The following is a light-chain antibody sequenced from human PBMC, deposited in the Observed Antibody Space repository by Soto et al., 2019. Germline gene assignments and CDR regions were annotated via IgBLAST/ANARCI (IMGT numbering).Light chain of an antibody. J-gene: IGLJ1*01. Sequence: QSVLTQPRSVSGSPGQSVTISCTGTSSDVGGYNYVSWYQQHPGKAPKLMIYDVSKRPSGVPDRFSGSKSGNTASLTISGLQAEDEADYYCCSYAGSYPFVVFGTGTKVTVL. CDR1: SSDVGGYNY. CDR3: CSYAGSYPFVV. CDR2: DVS. V-gene: IGLV2-11*01.